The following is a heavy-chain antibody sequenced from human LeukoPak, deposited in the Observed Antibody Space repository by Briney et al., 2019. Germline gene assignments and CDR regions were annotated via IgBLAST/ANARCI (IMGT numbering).Heavy chain of an antibody. CDR1: GYSFTSYW. CDR2: IYPGDSDT. J-gene: IGHJ6*03. V-gene: IGHV5-51*01. CDR3: AGQSIVVVPAAIGIHTPAGGYYYYYMDL. D-gene: IGHD2-2*01. Sequence: PGESLKISCKGSGYSFTSYWIGWVRQMPGKGLEWMGIIYPGDSDTRYSPSFQGQVTISADKSISTAYLLWSSLQASDTAMYYCAGQSIVVVPAAIGIHTPAGGYYYYYMDLWGKGTTVTVSS.